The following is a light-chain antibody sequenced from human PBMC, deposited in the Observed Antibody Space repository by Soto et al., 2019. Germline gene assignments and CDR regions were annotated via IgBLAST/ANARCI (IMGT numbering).Light chain of an antibody. CDR1: QSISSW. J-gene: IGKJ2*01. Sequence: DIPMTQSPSTLSASVGDRVTITCRASQSISSWLAWYQQKPGKAPKLLIYKASSLESGVPSRFSGSGSGTELTLTISSLQPDDFATYYCQQYNSYSPYAFGQGTKLEV. CDR2: KAS. V-gene: IGKV1-5*03. CDR3: QQYNSYSPYA.